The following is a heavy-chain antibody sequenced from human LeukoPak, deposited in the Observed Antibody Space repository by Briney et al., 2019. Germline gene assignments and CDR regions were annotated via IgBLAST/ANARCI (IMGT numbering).Heavy chain of an antibody. CDR1: GFIFSSYA. Sequence: GGSLRLSCAASGFIFSSYAMSWVRQAPGKGLEWVSSIGSDNKPHYSESVKGRFAISRDNSKNTLYLQMNSLRAEDTAVYYCAKDPPSGIAAAGDTANFDYWGQGTLVTVSS. CDR2: IGSDNKP. D-gene: IGHD6-13*01. CDR3: AKDPPSGIAAAGDTANFDY. V-gene: IGHV3-23*01. J-gene: IGHJ4*02.